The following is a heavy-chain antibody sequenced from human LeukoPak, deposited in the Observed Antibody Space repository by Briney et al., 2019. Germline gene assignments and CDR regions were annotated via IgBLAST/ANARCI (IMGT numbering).Heavy chain of an antibody. D-gene: IGHD3-16*01. V-gene: IGHV4-38-2*02. CDR2: IYHSGST. CDR1: GYSISSGYY. CDR3: ARETSQKGAHYMDV. J-gene: IGHJ6*03. Sequence: LETLSLTCTVSGYSISSGYYWGWIRQPPGKGLEWIGSIYHSGSTYYNPSLKSRVTISVDTSKNQFSLKLSSVTAADTAVYYCARETSQKGAHYMDVWGKGTTVTISS.